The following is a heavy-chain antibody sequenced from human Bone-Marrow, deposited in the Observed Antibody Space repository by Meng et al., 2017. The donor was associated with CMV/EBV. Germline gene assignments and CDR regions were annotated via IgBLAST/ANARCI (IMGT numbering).Heavy chain of an antibody. V-gene: IGHV3-74*01. CDR2: INSDGSST. CDR3: AKATPSRSWSPYYYYYTMDV. CDR1: GFTFSSYW. J-gene: IGHJ6*02. Sequence: GGSLRLSCAASGFTFSSYWMHWVRQAPGKGLVWVSRINSDGSSTSYADSVKGRFTISRDNAKNSLYLQMNSLRAEDTALYYCAKATPSRSWSPYYYYYTMDVWGQGTTVTVSS. D-gene: IGHD6-13*01.